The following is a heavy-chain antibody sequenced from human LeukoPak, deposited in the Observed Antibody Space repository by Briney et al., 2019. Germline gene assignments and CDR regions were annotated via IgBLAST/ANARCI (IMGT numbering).Heavy chain of an antibody. Sequence: GGSLRLSCAASGFTFSSYAMSWVRQAPGKGLEWVSAISGSGGSTYYADSVKGRFTISRDNSKNTLYLQMNSLRAEDTAVYYCAKDGAAASLPGYYGMDVWGQGTTVTVSS. J-gene: IGHJ6*02. CDR2: ISGSGGST. D-gene: IGHD6-13*01. CDR1: GFTFSSYA. CDR3: AKDGAAASLPGYYGMDV. V-gene: IGHV3-23*01.